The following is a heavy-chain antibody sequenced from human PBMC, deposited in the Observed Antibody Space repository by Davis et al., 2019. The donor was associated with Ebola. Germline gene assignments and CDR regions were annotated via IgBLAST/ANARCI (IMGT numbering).Heavy chain of an antibody. Sequence: SVKVSCKTSGGTFTNYAVNWVRQAPGQGLEWMGRIIPVVDTKDYAQKFQGRGTLTADKATNTAYMELSGLRFDDTAVYYCARGKWFDPWGQGTLVSVTS. V-gene: IGHV1-69*04. CDR2: IIPVVDTK. CDR1: GGTFTNYA. J-gene: IGHJ5*02. CDR3: ARGKWFDP.